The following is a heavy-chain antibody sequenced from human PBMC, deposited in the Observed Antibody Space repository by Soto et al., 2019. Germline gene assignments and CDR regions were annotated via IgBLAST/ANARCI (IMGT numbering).Heavy chain of an antibody. CDR1: GFSFATYD. CDR2: ISYDGSNK. Sequence: QVQLVESGGGVVQPGRSLRLSCVASGFSFATYDVHWVRQAPGKGLEWVALISYDGSNKSYADFVKGRFIISRDNSKNTVYLQMNSLRAEDTAVYYCARGNYYSDISGLGYWGQGTLVTVSS. J-gene: IGHJ4*02. CDR3: ARGNYYSDISGLGY. D-gene: IGHD3-22*01. V-gene: IGHV3-30-3*01.